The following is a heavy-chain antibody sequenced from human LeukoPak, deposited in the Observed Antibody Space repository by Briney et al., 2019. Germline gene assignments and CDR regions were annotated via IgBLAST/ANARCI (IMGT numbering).Heavy chain of an antibody. D-gene: IGHD5-18*01. V-gene: IGHV1-8*01. CDR3: AKRGYSYGDFDF. CDR2: MNPDSGNT. Sequence: GASVKVSCKASGYTFTSYDIYWVRQATGQGLEWMGWMNPDSGNTGYAQKFQGRVTMTRNTSISTAYMELSSLRSEDTAVYFCAKRGYSYGDFDFWGQGTLVTVSS. CDR1: GYTFTSYD. J-gene: IGHJ4*02.